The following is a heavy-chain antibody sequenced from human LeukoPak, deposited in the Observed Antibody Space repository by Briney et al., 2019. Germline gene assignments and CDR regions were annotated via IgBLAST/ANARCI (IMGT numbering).Heavy chain of an antibody. CDR1: GFTFSSYA. CDR2: ISGSGGST. Sequence: GGSLRLSCAASGFTFSSYAMSWVRPAPGKGLEWVSTISGSGGSTYYADSVKGRFTISRDNSKNTLYLQMNSLRAEDTAVYYSAKLGGWYYGDYWGEGTLVTVSS. D-gene: IGHD5-12*01. CDR3: AKLGGWYYGDY. J-gene: IGHJ4*02. V-gene: IGHV3-23*01.